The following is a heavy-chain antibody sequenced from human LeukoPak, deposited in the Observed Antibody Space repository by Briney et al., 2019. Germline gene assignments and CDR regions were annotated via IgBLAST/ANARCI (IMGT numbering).Heavy chain of an antibody. CDR2: IKGNGAST. CDR3: VRDLGYCSSTSCYADY. J-gene: IGHJ4*02. CDR1: GFTFGNYG. V-gene: IGHV3-20*04. D-gene: IGHD2-2*01. Sequence: GGSLRLSCAASGFTFGNYGMSWVRQAPGKGLEWVSGIKGNGASTGYADSVKGRFTISRDNARKSLYLQMNSLRVEDTALYYCVRDLGYCSSTSCYADYWGQGTPVSVSS.